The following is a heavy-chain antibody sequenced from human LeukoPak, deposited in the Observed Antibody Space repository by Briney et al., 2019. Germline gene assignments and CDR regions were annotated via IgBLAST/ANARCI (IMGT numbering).Heavy chain of an antibody. V-gene: IGHV3-15*01. CDR2: FKTKTDGGTT. J-gene: IGHJ3*01. D-gene: IGHD3-3*01. CDR1: GFTFTNAW. CDR3: TTDNWRGLDAFDV. Sequence: GGSLRLSCAASGFTFTNAWMSWVRQAPGKGLEWVGRFKTKTDGGTTDYAAPVKGRFTISRDASKYTLYLQMDSLKTEDTAMYYCTTDNWRGLDAFDVWGLGTMVTVSS.